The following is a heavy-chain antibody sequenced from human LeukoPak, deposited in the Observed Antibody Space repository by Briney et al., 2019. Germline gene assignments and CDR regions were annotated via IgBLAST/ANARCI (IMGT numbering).Heavy chain of an antibody. CDR1: GFTFSSYA. D-gene: IGHD1-1*01. V-gene: IGHV3-23*01. CDR3: AKGGYSWNDVSPYYYYYGMDV. Sequence: GSLRLSCAASGFTFSSYAMSWVRQAPGKGLEWVSGISDSGGNTYYADSVKGRFTISRDNSKNTLYLQMNSLRAEDTAVYYCAKGGYSWNDVSPYYYYYGMDVWGQGTTVTVSS. CDR2: ISDSGGNT. J-gene: IGHJ6*02.